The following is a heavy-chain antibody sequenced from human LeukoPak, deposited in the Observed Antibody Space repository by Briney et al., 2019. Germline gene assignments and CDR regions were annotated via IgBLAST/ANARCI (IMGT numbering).Heavy chain of an antibody. CDR3: ARDQERGYGRLDY. CDR1: GFTFSSYN. Sequence: GGSLRLSCAASGFTFSSYNMNWVRQAPGKGLEWVSYISSSSSSTIYYADSVKGQFTISRDNAKNSLYLQMNSLRAEDTAVYYCARDQERGYGRLDYWGQGTLVTVSS. CDR2: ISSSSSSTI. J-gene: IGHJ4*02. V-gene: IGHV3-48*01. D-gene: IGHD5-12*01.